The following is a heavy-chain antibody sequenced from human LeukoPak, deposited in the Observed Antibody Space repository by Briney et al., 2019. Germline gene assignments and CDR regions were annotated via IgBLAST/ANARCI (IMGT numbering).Heavy chain of an antibody. CDR2: IYPGDSDT. CDR3: ARQSPYQLLFPYYYYYMDV. D-gene: IGHD2-2*01. J-gene: IGHJ6*03. Sequence: GESLKISCKGSGYSFSSYWIGWVRQTPGKGLEWMGIIYPGDSDTRYSPSFQGQVTISADKSISTAYLQWSSLKASDTAMYYCARQSPYQLLFPYYYYYMDVWGKGTTVTVSS. CDR1: GYSFSSYW. V-gene: IGHV5-51*01.